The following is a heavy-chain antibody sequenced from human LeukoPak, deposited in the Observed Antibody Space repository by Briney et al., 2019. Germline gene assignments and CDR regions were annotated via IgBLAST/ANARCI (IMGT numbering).Heavy chain of an antibody. CDR2: IKQDGNEK. CDR1: GFRFNTFW. J-gene: IGHJ4*02. Sequence: GGSLRLSCAASGFRFNTFWMSWVRQAPGKGLEWVANIKQDGNEKYYVDSVKGRFTISRDNAKNSLYLQMNSLRAEDTAVYYCAKDPTDFDSSGQTYFDYWGQGTLVTVSS. CDR3: AKDPTDFDSSGQTYFDY. V-gene: IGHV3-7*03. D-gene: IGHD3-22*01.